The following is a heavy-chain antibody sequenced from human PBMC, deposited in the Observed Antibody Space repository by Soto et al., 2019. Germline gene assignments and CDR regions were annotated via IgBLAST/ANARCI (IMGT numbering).Heavy chain of an antibody. CDR3: ARRERIAARNFDY. J-gene: IGHJ4*02. CDR2: IYYSGST. Sequence: KPSDTLSLTCTVSGGSISSSSYYWGWIRQPPGKGLEWIGSIYYSGSTYYNPSLKSRVTISVETSKNQFSLKLSSVTAADTAVYYCARRERIAARNFDYWGQGTLVTASS. CDR1: GGSISSSSYY. D-gene: IGHD6-6*01. V-gene: IGHV4-39*01.